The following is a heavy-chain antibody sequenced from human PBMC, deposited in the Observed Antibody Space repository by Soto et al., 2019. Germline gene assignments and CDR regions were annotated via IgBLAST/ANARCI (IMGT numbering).Heavy chain of an antibody. CDR1: GGTFTTSL. V-gene: IGHV1-69*08. CDR2: INPDIDKP. D-gene: IGHD3-16*01. Sequence: QVQLVQSGAEVRKPGSSVKVSCKASGGTFTTSLFSWVRQAPGQGLEWMGRINPDIDKPHYAQRLQGRVTITADTSTNTVYMDLRSLTSEDTAVYYCMSEAGSYGGVDFWGQGTLVTVS. CDR3: MSEAGSYGGVDF. J-gene: IGHJ4*02.